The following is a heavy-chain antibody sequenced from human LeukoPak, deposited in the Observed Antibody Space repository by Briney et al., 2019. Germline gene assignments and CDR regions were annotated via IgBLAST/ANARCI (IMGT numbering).Heavy chain of an antibody. CDR3: AREGYSGRHEY. V-gene: IGHV4-4*07. CDR1: GGSISSYY. Sequence: SETLSLTCTVSGGSISSYYWSWLRQPAGKGLEWSGRIYTSGSTNYNPSLKSRVTISVDTSKNQFSLKLSSVAAADTAVYYCAREGYSGRHEYWGQGTLVTVSS. D-gene: IGHD1-26*01. J-gene: IGHJ4*02. CDR2: IYTSGST.